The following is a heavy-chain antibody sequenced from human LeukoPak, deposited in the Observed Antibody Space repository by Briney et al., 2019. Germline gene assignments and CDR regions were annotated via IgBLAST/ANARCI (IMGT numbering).Heavy chain of an antibody. CDR2: VYPRDGST. CDR3: ARGRGRGMVDPEYDY. J-gene: IGHJ4*02. D-gene: IGHD2-15*01. V-gene: IGHV1-46*01. Sequence: ASVKVSCKASGYTFTSNYIHWVRQAPGQGLEWMGMVYPRDGSTSYAQKFQGRVTMTRDTSTSTVYMELSSLRSEDTAVYYCARGRGRGMVDPEYDYWGQGTLVTVSS. CDR1: GYTFTSNY.